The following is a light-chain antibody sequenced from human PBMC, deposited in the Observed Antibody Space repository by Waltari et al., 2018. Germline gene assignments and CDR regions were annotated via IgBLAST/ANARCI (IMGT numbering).Light chain of an antibody. CDR2: AYS. CDR3: QSYDSRQTAV. J-gene: IGLJ3*02. CDR1: SSNIGAGFD. Sequence: QSVLTQPPSESGAPGQSVTISCTGTSSNIGAGFDVHWYQQLPGGAPKLLIYAYSNRPSGVPDRFYGSKSGTSASLAINGIQSEDEADYYCQSYDSRQTAVFGGGTKLTVL. V-gene: IGLV1-40*01.